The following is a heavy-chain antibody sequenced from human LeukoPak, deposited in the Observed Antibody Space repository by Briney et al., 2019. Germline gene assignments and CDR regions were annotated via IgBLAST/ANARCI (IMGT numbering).Heavy chain of an antibody. CDR3: TRGRRGFWSGYYTYYFDY. CDR1: GFTFGDYA. CDR2: IRSKAYGGTT. V-gene: IGHV3-49*04. J-gene: IGHJ4*02. Sequence: GGSLRLSCTASGFTFGDYAMSWVRQAPGKGLEWVGFIRSKAYGGTTEYAASVKGRFTISRDDSKSIAYLQMNSLKTEDTAVYYCTRGRRGFWSGYYTYYFDYWGQGTLVTVSS. D-gene: IGHD3-3*01.